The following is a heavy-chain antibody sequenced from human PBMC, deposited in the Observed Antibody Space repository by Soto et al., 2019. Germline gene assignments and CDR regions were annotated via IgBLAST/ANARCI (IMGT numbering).Heavy chain of an antibody. CDR2: VYNSGST. CDR3: ARYRREAVAGYTLDN. Sequence: PSETLSLTCTVSGGSISSNYWTWIRQPPGKGLEWIGYVYNSGSTNYNPSLKSLVTISEDTSKSQVSLKVNSMTAADTAVYYCARYRREAVAGYTLDNWGQGILVTVSS. J-gene: IGHJ4*02. V-gene: IGHV4-59*01. CDR1: GGSISSNY. D-gene: IGHD6-13*01.